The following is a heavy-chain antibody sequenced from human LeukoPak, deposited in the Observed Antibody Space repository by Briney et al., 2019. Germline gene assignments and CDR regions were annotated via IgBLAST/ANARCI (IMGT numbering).Heavy chain of an antibody. CDR3: ARENSYYMDV. CDR2: IYNSGST. CDR1: GGSISTYY. V-gene: IGHV4-59*01. J-gene: IGHJ6*03. Sequence: SETLSLTCTVSGGSISTYYWSWIRQPPGKGLEWIGHIYNSGSTNYNPSLKSRVTISVDTSKNQFSLKLSSVTAADAAVYYCARENSYYMDVWGKGTTVTVSS.